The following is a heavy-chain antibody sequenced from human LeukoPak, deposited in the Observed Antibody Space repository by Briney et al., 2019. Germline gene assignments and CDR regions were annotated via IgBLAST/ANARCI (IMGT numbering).Heavy chain of an antibody. V-gene: IGHV1-2*02. CDR1: GYTFTGYY. CDR2: INPNSGGT. CDR3: ARGDYDFWSGPPLFDP. D-gene: IGHD3-3*01. Sequence: GASVKVSCKAPGYTFTGYYMHWVRQAPGQGLEWMGWINPNSGGTNYAQKFQGRVTMTRDTSISTAYMELSRLRSDDTAVYYCARGDYDFWSGPPLFDPWGQGTPVTVSS. J-gene: IGHJ5*02.